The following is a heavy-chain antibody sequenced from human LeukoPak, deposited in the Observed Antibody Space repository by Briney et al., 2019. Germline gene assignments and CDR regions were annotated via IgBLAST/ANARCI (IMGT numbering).Heavy chain of an antibody. CDR1: GHSFTSYW. Sequence: GESLQISCKGAGHSFTSYWIGWGRRMAGKGGEWMGIIYPGDSDTRYSPSFQGQVTISADKSISTAYLQWSSLKASDTAMYYCARNFGTFIDYWGQGTLVTVSS. D-gene: IGHD3/OR15-3a*01. J-gene: IGHJ4*02. CDR2: IYPGDSDT. CDR3: ARNFGTFIDY. V-gene: IGHV5-51*01.